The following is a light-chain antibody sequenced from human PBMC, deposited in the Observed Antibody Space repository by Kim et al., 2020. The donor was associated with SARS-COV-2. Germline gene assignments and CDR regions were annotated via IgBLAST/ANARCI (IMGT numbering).Light chain of an antibody. J-gene: IGLJ1*01. CDR2: DVD. V-gene: IGLV2-14*04. CDR3: SSYTSNSTYV. Sequence: GHAITIFCTGTNSDVGGYNYVSWFQQRPGKAPNLMIYDVDQRPSGVSNRFSGSKSGNTASQTISGLQAEDEADYYCSSYTSNSTYVFGTGTKVTVL. CDR1: NSDVGGYNY.